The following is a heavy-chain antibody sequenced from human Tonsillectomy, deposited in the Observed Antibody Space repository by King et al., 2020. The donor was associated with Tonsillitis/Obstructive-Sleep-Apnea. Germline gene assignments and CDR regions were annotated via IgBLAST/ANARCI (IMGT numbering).Heavy chain of an antibody. J-gene: IGHJ3*02. CDR3: AGHEDTSCYYGAFDI. V-gene: IGHV5-51*01. CDR1: GYSFTSYW. CDR2: IYPGDSDT. D-gene: IGHD3-22*01. Sequence: QLVQSGAEVKKPGESLKISCKGSGYSFTSYWIGWVRQMPGKGLEWMGIIYPGDSDTRYSPSFQGQVTISADKSISTAYLQWSSLKASDTDMYYFAGHEDTSCYYGAFDIWGQGTMVTVSS.